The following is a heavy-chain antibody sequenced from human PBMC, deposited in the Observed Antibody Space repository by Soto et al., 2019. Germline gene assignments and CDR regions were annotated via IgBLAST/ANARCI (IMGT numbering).Heavy chain of an antibody. V-gene: IGHV3-30*18. CDR2: ISYDGSNK. J-gene: IGHJ5*02. Sequence: QVQLVESGGGVVQPGRSLRLSCAASGFTFSSYGMHWVRQAPGKGLEWVAVISYDGSNKYYADSVKGRFTISRANSKNTLYLQMNSLRAEDTAVYYCAKDPLVEQQLVKDYWFDPWGQGSLVTVSS. CDR1: GFTFSSYG. CDR3: AKDPLVEQQLVKDYWFDP. D-gene: IGHD6-13*01.